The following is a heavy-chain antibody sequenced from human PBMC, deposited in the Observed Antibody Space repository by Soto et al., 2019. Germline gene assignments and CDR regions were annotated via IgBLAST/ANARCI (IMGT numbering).Heavy chain of an antibody. V-gene: IGHV3-30-3*01. D-gene: IGHD2-2*01. CDR1: GFTFSSYA. Sequence: GGSLRLSCAASGFTFSSYAMHWVRQAPGKGLEWVAVISYDGSNKYYADSVKGRFTISRDNSKNTLYLQMNSLRDEDTAVYYCARDPDSSTDVDYYYYYGMDVWGQGTTVTVSS. CDR3: ARDPDSSTDVDYYYYYGMDV. J-gene: IGHJ6*02. CDR2: ISYDGSNK.